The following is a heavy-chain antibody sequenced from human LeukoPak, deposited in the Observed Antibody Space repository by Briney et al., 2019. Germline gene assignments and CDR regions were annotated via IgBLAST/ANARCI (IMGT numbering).Heavy chain of an antibody. CDR1: GFTFSSYS. J-gene: IGHJ4*02. V-gene: IGHV3-21*01. D-gene: IGHD3-3*01. Sequence: GGSLRLSCAASGFTFSSYSMNWVRQAPGKGLEWVSSISSSSSYIYYADSVKGRFTISRDNAKNSLYLQMNSLRAEDTAVYYCARDQVPITIFGVVSQTFDYWGQGTLVTASS. CDR3: ARDQVPITIFGVVSQTFDY. CDR2: ISSSSSYI.